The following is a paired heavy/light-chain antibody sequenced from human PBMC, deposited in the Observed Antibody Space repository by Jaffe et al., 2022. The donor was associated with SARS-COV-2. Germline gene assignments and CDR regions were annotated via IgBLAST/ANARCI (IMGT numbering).Light chain of an antibody. CDR2: TAS. CDR1: QNINRD. J-gene: IGKJ1*01. Sequence: DIQLTQSPSSLSASTGDSVTITCRSSQNINRDLNWYQQKPGKAPRLLIYTASHLQDGVPSRFSGSGSGTEFTLTITSLQPDDFATYYCQQPYSFPWTFGQGTKVDIK. V-gene: IGKV1-39*01. CDR3: QQPYSFPWT.
Heavy chain of an antibody. J-gene: IGHJ4*02. V-gene: IGHV3-48*02. CDR1: GFSFTYSG. D-gene: IGHD6-19*01. Sequence: DVQLVESGGGLVQPGGSLRLTCVASGFSFTYSGMDWVRQAPGKGLEWISYISLSGSTIYYADSVKDRFTIFRDNAKDSLFLQMSSLRDEDTAVYYCARRGVSRRKYTSGWWFDYWGQGTLVAVSS. CDR3: ARRGVSRRKYTSGWWFDY. CDR2: ISLSGSTI.